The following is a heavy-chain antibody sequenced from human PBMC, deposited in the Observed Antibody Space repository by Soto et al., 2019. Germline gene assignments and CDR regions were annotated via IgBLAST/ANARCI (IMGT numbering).Heavy chain of an antibody. V-gene: IGHV3-33*06. J-gene: IGHJ4*02. CDR1: GFTFSSYG. D-gene: IGHD3-16*01. CDR2: IWYDGSNK. Sequence: PGGSLRLSCAASGFTFSSYGMHWVRQDPGKGLEWVAVIWYDGSNKYYADSVKGRFTISRDNSKNTLYLQMNSLRAEDTAVYYCAKGGSRTFTFYFDYWGQGTLVTVSS. CDR3: AKGGSRTFTFYFDY.